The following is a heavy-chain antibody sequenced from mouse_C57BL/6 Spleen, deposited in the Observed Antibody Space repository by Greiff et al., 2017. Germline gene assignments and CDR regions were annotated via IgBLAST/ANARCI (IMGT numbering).Heavy chain of an antibody. V-gene: IGHV1-18*01. CDR1: GYTFTDYN. D-gene: IGHD2-5*01. J-gene: IGHJ1*03. CDR3: ARAYSNYHWYFDV. CDR2: INPNNGGT. Sequence: EVQLQESGPELVKPGASVKIPCKASGYTFTDYNMDWVKQSHGKSLEWIGDINPNNGGTIYNQKFKGKATLTVDKSSSTAYMELRSLTSEDTAVYYCARAYSNYHWYFDVWGTGTTVTVSS.